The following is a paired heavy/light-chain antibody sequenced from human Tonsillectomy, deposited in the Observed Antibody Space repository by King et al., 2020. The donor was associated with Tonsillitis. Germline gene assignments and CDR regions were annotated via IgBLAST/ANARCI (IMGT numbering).Light chain of an antibody. CDR2: AAS. CDR1: QSVSFY. Sequence: DIQMTQSPSSLSASVGDRVTMVCRASQSVSFYLNWYQQKPGKAPKLLIFAASSLHNGVPSRFSGSGSGTDFNLTISSLQPEDVATYYCQQNDKSPLTFGGGTKVEIK. V-gene: IGKV1-39*01. J-gene: IGKJ4*01. CDR3: QQNDKSPLT.
Heavy chain of an antibody. D-gene: IGHD1-1*01. V-gene: IGHV1-2*02. Sequence: QVQLVQSGADVKKPGASVKVSCQASGYTFTDYYIHWVRQAPGQGLEWLGWINPNSGGPHSAQKFRGRVTMTRDTSVSTAYMELSSLRSDDTAVYYCARGETPTDYFDFWGQGTLVTVSS. J-gene: IGHJ4*02. CDR3: ARGETPTDYFDF. CDR2: INPNSGGP. CDR1: GYTFTDYY.